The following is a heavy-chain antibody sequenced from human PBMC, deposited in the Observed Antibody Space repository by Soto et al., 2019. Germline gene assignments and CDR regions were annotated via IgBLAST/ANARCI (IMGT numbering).Heavy chain of an antibody. Sequence: SETLFLTCTVSGGSVSSGSYYWSWIRQPPGKGLEWIGYIYYSGSTNYNPSLKSRVTISVDTSKNQFSLKLSSVTATDTAVYYCARGAGAVAGIYYYYYGMDVWGQGTTVTVSS. V-gene: IGHV4-61*01. CDR1: GGSVSSGSYY. D-gene: IGHD6-19*01. J-gene: IGHJ6*02. CDR2: IYYSGST. CDR3: ARGAGAVAGIYYYYYGMDV.